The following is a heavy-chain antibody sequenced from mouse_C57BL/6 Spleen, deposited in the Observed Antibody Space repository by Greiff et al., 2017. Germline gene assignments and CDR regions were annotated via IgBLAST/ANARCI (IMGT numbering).Heavy chain of an antibody. Sequence: EVKLMESGGGLVKPGGSLKLSCAASGFTFSSYAMSWVRQTPEKRLEWVATISDGGSYTYYPDNVKGRFTISRDNAKNNLYLQMSHLKSEDTAMYYCARDEPGLETYFDYWGQGTTLTVSS. V-gene: IGHV5-4*01. J-gene: IGHJ2*01. CDR1: GFTFSSYA. CDR3: ARDEPGLETYFDY. CDR2: ISDGGSYT. D-gene: IGHD3-3*01.